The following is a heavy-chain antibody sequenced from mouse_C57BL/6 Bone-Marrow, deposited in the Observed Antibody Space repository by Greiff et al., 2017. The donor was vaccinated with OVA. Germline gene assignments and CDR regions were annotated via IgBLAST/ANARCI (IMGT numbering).Heavy chain of an antibody. CDR2: IDPSDSYT. J-gene: IGHJ1*03. Sequence: QVQLQQPGAELVMPGASVKLSCKASGYTFTSYWMHWVKQRPGQGLEWIGEIDPSDSYTNYNQKFKGKSTLTVDKSSSTAYMQLSSLTSEDSAVYYCASSYYYGSSPHWYFDVWGTGTTVTVSS. CDR3: ASSYYYGSSPHWYFDV. V-gene: IGHV1-69*01. D-gene: IGHD1-1*01. CDR1: GYTFTSYW.